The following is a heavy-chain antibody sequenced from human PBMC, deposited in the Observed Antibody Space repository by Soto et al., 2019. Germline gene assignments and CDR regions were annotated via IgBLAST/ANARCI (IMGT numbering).Heavy chain of an antibody. V-gene: IGHV1-46*01. J-gene: IGHJ4*02. CDR1: GYTFTSYY. CDR3: ARGRSRGGYSPPPLTQCDY. CDR2: INPSGGST. Sequence: ASVKVSCKASGYTFTSYYMHWVRQAPGQGLEWMGIINPSGGSTSYAQKFQGRVTMTRDTSTSTVYMELSSLRSEDTAVYYCARGRSRGGYSPPPLTQCDYWGQGTLVTVSS. D-gene: IGHD6-19*01.